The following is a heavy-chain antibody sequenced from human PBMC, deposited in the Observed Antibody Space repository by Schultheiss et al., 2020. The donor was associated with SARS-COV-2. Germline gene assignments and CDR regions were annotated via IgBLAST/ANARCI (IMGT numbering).Heavy chain of an antibody. CDR1: GGSISSYY. CDR2: IYTSGST. J-gene: IGHJ5*02. Sequence: SETLSLTCTVSGGSISSYYWSWIRQPAGKGLEWIGRIYTSGSTNYNPSLKSRVTMSVDTSKNQFSLKLSSVTAADTAVYYCARDNRGGTREWLRFFEGFDPWGQGTLVTVSS. CDR3: ARDNRGGTREWLRFFEGFDP. D-gene: IGHD5-12*01. V-gene: IGHV4-4*07.